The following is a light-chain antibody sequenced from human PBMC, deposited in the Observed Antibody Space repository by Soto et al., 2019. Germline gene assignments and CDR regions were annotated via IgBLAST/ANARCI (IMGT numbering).Light chain of an antibody. Sequence: DIQMTQSPSSVSASVGDRVVITCQASQGVSSWVAWYQQKQGRAPKLLIYAGSKLESGVPSRFSGSGSGTDFTLTISRLRPEDSAVYYCQQANNLTHTLGQGTKVDIK. V-gene: IGKV1-12*01. CDR1: QGVSSW. CDR2: AGS. J-gene: IGKJ2*01. CDR3: QQANNLTHT.